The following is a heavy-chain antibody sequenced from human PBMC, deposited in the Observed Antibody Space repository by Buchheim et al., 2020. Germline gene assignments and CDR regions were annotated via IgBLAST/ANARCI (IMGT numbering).Heavy chain of an antibody. V-gene: IGHV3-23*01. CDR2: ISSSGDST. D-gene: IGHD1-26*01. Sequence: EVQLLESGGGLVQPGESLRLSCAASGFIFSNYVMGWVRQAPGEGLEWVSTISSSGDSTFYVDFVKGRFAISRDHSKNTVYLQMNSLRAEDTAIYFCAKGLSAATPRPFDYWGQGTL. CDR1: GFIFSNYV. CDR3: AKGLSAATPRPFDY. J-gene: IGHJ4*02.